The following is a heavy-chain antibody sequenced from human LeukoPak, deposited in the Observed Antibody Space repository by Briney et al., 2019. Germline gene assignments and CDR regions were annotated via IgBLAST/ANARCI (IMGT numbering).Heavy chain of an antibody. Sequence: TLSFTLSAYDGSVRRGNCYRSWPRQPTGSGLEWIGRIYTSGTTDYNPSLRTRVTISVDASRNQFSLNLSSVTAADTAVYYCARVVRYVDHLSASGGLWQNDFGSWGQGILVTVSS. D-gene: IGHD3-9*01. J-gene: IGHJ4*02. CDR2: IYTSGTT. CDR1: DGSVRRGNCY. CDR3: ARVVRYVDHLSASGGLWQNDFGS. V-gene: IGHV4-61*02.